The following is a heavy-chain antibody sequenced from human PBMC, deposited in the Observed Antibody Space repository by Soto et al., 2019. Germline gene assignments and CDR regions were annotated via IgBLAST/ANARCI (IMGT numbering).Heavy chain of an antibody. CDR3: AKATRGGAYGDWYFDL. J-gene: IGHJ2*01. Sequence: EVQLLESGGGLVQPGGSLRLSCEASGLTLSTYGVAWVRLAPGRGLERVSGINFSGSFTIYADSVKGRFIISRDNSKNTVYLQMSSLRVEDTAIYYCAKATRGGAYGDWYFDLWGRGTLVAVSS. CDR1: GLTLSTYG. V-gene: IGHV3-23*01. D-gene: IGHD5-12*01. CDR2: INFSGSFT.